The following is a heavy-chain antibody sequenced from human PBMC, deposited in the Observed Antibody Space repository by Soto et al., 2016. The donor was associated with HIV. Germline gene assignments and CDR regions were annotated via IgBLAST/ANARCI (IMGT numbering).Heavy chain of an antibody. CDR2: IYYSGST. J-gene: IGHJ4*02. D-gene: IGHD6-13*01. CDR1: GDSISTYY. Sequence: VQLQESGPGLVKPSETLSLTCTVSGDSISTYYWSWIRQPPGKGLEWIGYIYYSGSTNYNPSLKSGVTISADTSKNQFSLKLSSVTAADTAVYYRARLAAGAGAIAYYFDYWGQGTLVTVSS. CDR3: ARLAAGAGAIAYYFDY. V-gene: IGHV4-59*01.